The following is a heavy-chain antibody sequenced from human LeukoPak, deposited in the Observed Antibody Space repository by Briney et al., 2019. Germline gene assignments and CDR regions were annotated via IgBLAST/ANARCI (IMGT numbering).Heavy chain of an antibody. J-gene: IGHJ4*02. D-gene: IGHD1-26*01. CDR2: INPNSGGT. CDR1: GYTFTGYY. Sequence: GASVKVSCKASGYTFTGYYMHWVRQAPGQGLEWMGWINPNSGGTNYAQKFQGRVTMTRDTSISTAYMELSRLRSDDTAVYYCARPSSGSYSDFDYWGQGTLVTVSS. CDR3: ARPSSGSYSDFDY. V-gene: IGHV1-2*02.